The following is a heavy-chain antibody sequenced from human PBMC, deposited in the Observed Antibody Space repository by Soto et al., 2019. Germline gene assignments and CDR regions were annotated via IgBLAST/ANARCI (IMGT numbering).Heavy chain of an antibody. Sequence: QVHLVQSGAEVKKPGASVKVSYKASGYNFTQYTIHWVRQAPGQRLEWMGWITAGDGKTQYSKKFQTRVTIRSDVSATTVYMDLNSLRSEDTAVYYCARDLYSSSFFWFDAWGRGTLVIVSS. CDR3: ARDLYSSSFFWFDA. D-gene: IGHD2-2*01. V-gene: IGHV1-3*01. J-gene: IGHJ5*02. CDR2: ITAGDGKT. CDR1: GYNFTQYT.